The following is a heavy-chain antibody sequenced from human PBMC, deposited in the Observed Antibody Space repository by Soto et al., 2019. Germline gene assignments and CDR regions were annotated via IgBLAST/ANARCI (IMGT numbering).Heavy chain of an antibody. CDR2: IYSGGST. Sequence: GGSLRLSCAASGFTVSSNYMSWVRQAPGKGLEWVSVIYSGGSTYYADSVKGRFTISRDNSKNTLYLQMNSLRAEDTAVYYCERNYDSTAGGAFDIWGQGTMVTVSS. D-gene: IGHD3-22*01. J-gene: IGHJ3*02. CDR3: ERNYDSTAGGAFDI. V-gene: IGHV3-53*01. CDR1: GFTVSSNY.